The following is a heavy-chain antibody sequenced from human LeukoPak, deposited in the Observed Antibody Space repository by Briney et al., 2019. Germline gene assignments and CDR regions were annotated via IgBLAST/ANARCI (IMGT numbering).Heavy chain of an antibody. CDR1: GYTFTSYD. J-gene: IGHJ6*02. CDR2: MNPNSGNT. Sequence: GASVKVSCKASGYTFTSYDINWVRQATGQGLEWMGWMNPNSGNTGYAQKFQGRVTMTSNTSISTAYMELSSLRSEDTAVYYCARSLRFSYYYYYGMDVWGQGTTVTVSS. D-gene: IGHD3-3*01. V-gene: IGHV1-8*01. CDR3: ARSLRFSYYYYYGMDV.